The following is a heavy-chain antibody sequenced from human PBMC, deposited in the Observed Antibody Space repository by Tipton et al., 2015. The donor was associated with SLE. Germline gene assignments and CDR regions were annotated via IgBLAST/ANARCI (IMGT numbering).Heavy chain of an antibody. D-gene: IGHD6-19*01. Sequence: TLSLTCTVSGGSISTYNYYWAWIRQPPGKGLEWIGSISYTGATYYSPSLKSRVTISVDTSKDQFSLNLKSVTGADTAVYYCASLTVLTYSSGWYYFDYWGQGTLVTVSS. CDR3: ASLTVLTYSSGWYYFDY. CDR1: GGSISTYNYY. V-gene: IGHV4-39*07. CDR2: ISYTGAT. J-gene: IGHJ4*02.